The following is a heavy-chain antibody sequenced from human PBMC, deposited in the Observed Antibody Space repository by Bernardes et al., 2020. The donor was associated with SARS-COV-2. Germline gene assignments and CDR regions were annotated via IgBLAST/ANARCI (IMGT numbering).Heavy chain of an antibody. CDR3: VRVRGWYGYYYGMDV. Sequence: GGSLRLSCTASGVTVNTHWMHWVRQAPGKGLEWVSRTNSDGSIISYADSVKGRFTISRDNAKNTVDLEMNSLRVEDTAVYYCVRVRGWYGYYYGMDVWGQGTTGTVSS. D-gene: IGHD6-19*01. J-gene: IGHJ6*02. V-gene: IGHV3-74*01. CDR2: TNSDGSII. CDR1: GVTVNTHW.